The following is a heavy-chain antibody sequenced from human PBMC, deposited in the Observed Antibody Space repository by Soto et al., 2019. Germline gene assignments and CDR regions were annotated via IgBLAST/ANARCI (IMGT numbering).Heavy chain of an antibody. Sequence: GGSLRLSCAASGFTFSSYAMSWVRQAPGKGLEWVSAIGSSGSNTYYADSVKGRFTISRDNFKNTLYLQMDSLRVEDTAVYYCAKRPPFVVSDYWGQGTLVTVSS. D-gene: IGHD2-8*02. CDR3: AKRPPFVVSDY. J-gene: IGHJ4*02. CDR1: GFTFSSYA. V-gene: IGHV3-23*01. CDR2: IGSSGSNT.